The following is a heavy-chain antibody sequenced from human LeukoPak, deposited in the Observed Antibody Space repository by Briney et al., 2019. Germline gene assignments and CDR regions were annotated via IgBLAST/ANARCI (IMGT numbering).Heavy chain of an antibody. J-gene: IGHJ3*02. CDR1: GFTFDDHA. CDR3: ARASYYYDTTGLGAFDI. CDR2: INWDATRI. Sequence: GRSLRLSCAASGFTFDDHAMYWVRQAPGKGLEWVSGINWDATRIGYAGAVKGRFTISRDSDKKSLYLQMNSLRAEDPALYYCARASYYYDTTGLGAFDIWGQGTLVTVSS. V-gene: IGHV3-9*01. D-gene: IGHD3-22*01.